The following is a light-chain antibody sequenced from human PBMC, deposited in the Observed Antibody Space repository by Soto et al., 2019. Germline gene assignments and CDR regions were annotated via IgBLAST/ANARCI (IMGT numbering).Light chain of an antibody. V-gene: IGLV2-14*03. Sequence: QSVLTQPASVSVSPGQSISISCTGTSSDVGAYNSVSWYQQHPGEAPKLVIYDVSSRPSGVSDRFSGSKSGSTASLTISGLQAEDEADYYCCSYTSSVTYVFGTGTKAPS. J-gene: IGLJ1*01. CDR1: SSDVGAYNS. CDR3: CSYTSSVTYV. CDR2: DVS.